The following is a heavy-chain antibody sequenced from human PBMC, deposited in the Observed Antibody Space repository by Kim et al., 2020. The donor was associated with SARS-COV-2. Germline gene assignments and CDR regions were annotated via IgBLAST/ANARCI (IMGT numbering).Heavy chain of an antibody. V-gene: IGHV3-23*01. J-gene: IGHJ4*02. CDR3: AKALGRGGYHSFDS. D-gene: IGHD2-15*01. Sequence: DSIGGRFTLSRDNSRNTVSLQMNSLRAEETAIYYCAKALGRGGYHSFDSWGQGTLVTVSS.